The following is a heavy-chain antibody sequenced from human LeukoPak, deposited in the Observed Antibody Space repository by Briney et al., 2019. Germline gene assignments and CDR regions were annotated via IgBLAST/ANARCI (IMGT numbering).Heavy chain of an antibody. Sequence: SVKVSCKASGGTFISYAISWVRQAPGQGLEWMGGIIPIFGTANYAQKFQGRVTITADESTSTAYMELSSLRSEDTAVYYCASSITIFGVVIISYYGMDVWGQGTTVTVSS. J-gene: IGHJ6*02. CDR2: IIPIFGTA. D-gene: IGHD3-3*01. V-gene: IGHV1-69*13. CDR3: ASSITIFGVVIISYYGMDV. CDR1: GGTFISYA.